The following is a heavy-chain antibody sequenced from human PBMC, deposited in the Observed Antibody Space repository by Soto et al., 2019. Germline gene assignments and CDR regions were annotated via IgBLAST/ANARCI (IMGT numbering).Heavy chain of an antibody. D-gene: IGHD2-2*01. CDR3: VRDTMRASAAASLDY. Sequence: GGSLRLSCAASGSTFSTYEFNWVRQAPGRGLEWISYISVSGNINKYAESVKGRFTISRDNADNSLHLHMSNLRVDDTALYFCVRDTMRASAAASLDYWGQGTQVTVSS. CDR2: ISVSGNIN. CDR1: GSTFSTYE. V-gene: IGHV3-48*03. J-gene: IGHJ4*02.